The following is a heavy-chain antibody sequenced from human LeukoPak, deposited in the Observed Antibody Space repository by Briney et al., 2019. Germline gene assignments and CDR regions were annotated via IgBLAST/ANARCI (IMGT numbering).Heavy chain of an antibody. D-gene: IGHD3-10*01. CDR2: INQXGSEN. CDR1: GFTFSDFW. Sequence: GGSLRLSCAASGFTFSDFWMXXXRQAPGKGLEWVANINQXGSENYYVDSVKGRFXXXXDNAKNSLYLQMNSLRAEDTAVYYCTKGRSNHYWGQGTLVTVST. V-gene: IGHV3-7*01. CDR3: TKGRSNHY. J-gene: IGHJ4*02.